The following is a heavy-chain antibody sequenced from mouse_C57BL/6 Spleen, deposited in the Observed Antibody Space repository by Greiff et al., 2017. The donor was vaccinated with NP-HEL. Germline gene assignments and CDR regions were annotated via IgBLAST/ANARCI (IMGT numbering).Heavy chain of an antibody. CDR1: GYTFTDYN. CDR2: INPNNGGT. J-gene: IGHJ4*01. D-gene: IGHD1-1*01. Sequence: VQLQQSGPELVKPGASVKIPCKASGYTFTDYNMDWVKQSHGKSLEWIGDINPNNGGTIYNQKFKGKATLTVDKSSSTAYMELRSLTSEDTAVYYCARSGGSSYGYAMDYWGQGTSVTVSS. V-gene: IGHV1-18*01. CDR3: ARSGGSSYGYAMDY.